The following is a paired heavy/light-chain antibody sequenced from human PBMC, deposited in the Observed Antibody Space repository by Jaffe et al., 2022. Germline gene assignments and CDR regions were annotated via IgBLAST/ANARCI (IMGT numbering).Heavy chain of an antibody. CDR3: ARTPQYPGYCSSTSCYDYTKGKYYYYYYMDV. V-gene: IGHV2-70*20. CDR2: IDWDDDK. D-gene: IGHD2-2*01. CDR1: GFSLSTSGMC. J-gene: IGHJ6*03. Sequence: QVTLRESGPALVKPTQTLTLTCTFSGFSLSTSGMCVSWVRQPPGKALEWLALIDWDDDKYYSTSLKTRLTISKDTSKNQVVLTMTNMDPVDTATYYCARTPQYPGYCSSTSCYDYTKGKYYYYYYMDVWGKGTTVTVSS.
Light chain of an antibody. V-gene: IGLV1-36*01. J-gene: IGLJ3*02. CDR3: AAWDDRLNGWV. CDR1: SSNIGNNA. CDR2: YDD. Sequence: QSVLTQPPSVSEAPRQRVTISCSGSSSNIGNNAVNWYQQLPGKAPKLLIYYDDLLPSGVSDRFSGSKSGTSASLAISGLQSEDEADYYCAAWDDRLNGWVFGGGTKLTVL.